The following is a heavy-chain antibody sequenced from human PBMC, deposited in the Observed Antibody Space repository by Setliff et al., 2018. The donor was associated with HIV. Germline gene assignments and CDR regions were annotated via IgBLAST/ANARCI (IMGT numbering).Heavy chain of an antibody. D-gene: IGHD3-16*01. CDR2: ISFGSTYI. CDR1: GFTFSSYC. CDR3: ARSGGIGNYNWDV. J-gene: IGHJ6*03. Sequence: GGSLRLSCVASGFTFSSYCMDWFRQAPGKGLEWVSSISFGSTYIYQSDSVRGRFTISRDDAKKSLYLQMNRLGAEDTAVYYCARSGGIGNYNWDVWGKGTTVTSP. V-gene: IGHV3-21*01.